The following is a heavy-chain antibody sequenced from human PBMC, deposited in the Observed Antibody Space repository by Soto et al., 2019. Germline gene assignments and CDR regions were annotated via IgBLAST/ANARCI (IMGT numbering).Heavy chain of an antibody. Sequence: EVQLVESGGGLVQPGGSLRLSCAASGFTFSSYWMHWVRQAPGKGLVWVSRINHDESSSTYVDSVRGRFTISRDNAKNSLYLKMNRLRDEDTAVYYCARRGPLSELAYWGQGTLVTVSS. V-gene: IGHV3-74*01. D-gene: IGHD1-26*01. J-gene: IGHJ4*02. CDR1: GFTFSSYW. CDR2: INHDESSS. CDR3: ARRGPLSELAY.